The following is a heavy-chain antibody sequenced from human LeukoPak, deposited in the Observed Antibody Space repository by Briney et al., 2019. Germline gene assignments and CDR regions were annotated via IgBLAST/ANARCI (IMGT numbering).Heavy chain of an antibody. J-gene: IGHJ3*02. CDR1: GFIFCSTW. CDR3: VRGLALHI. V-gene: IGHV3-7*04. Sequence: GGSLRLSCAGSGFIFCSTWMSWVRQAPGKGLEWLANINKDASAEYYADSVKGRFTISRENAKNSLFLQMNSLTPDDTAVYYCVRGLALHIWGQGTMLTVSS. CDR2: INKDASAE.